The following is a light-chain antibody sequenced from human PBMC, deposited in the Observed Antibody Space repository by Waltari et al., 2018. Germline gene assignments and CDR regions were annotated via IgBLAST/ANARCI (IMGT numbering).Light chain of an antibody. CDR3: QSYDSINHGV. J-gene: IGLJ3*02. CDR1: SGDIVSNY. Sequence: NFMLTQPHSVSESPGKTVTISCTRSSGDIVSNYVQWYQQRPGSAPTTVIYEDNQRPSGVPDRFSGSIDSSSNSASLTISGLKTEDEADYYCQSYDSINHGVFGGGTKLTVL. CDR2: EDN. V-gene: IGLV6-57*04.